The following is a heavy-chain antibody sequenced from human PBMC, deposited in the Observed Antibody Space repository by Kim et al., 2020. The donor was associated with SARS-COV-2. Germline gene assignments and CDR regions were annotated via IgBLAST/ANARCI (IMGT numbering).Heavy chain of an antibody. CDR2: ITASGGTT. CDR3: AKGGTYSGSYTPDY. V-gene: IGHV3-23*01. Sequence: GGSLRLSCAASGFSFSGFAMTWVRQAPGKGLEWVSSITASGGTTYYADSVKGRFLISRDNSKYTLFLQMNSLRAEDTAVYYCAKGGTYSGSYTPDYWGQGTLGTVSS. CDR1: GFSFSGFA. D-gene: IGHD1-26*01. J-gene: IGHJ4*02.